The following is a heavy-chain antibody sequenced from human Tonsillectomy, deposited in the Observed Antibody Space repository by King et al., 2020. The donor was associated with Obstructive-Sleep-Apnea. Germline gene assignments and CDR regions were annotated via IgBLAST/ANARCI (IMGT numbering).Heavy chain of an antibody. J-gene: IGHJ5*02. V-gene: IGHV4-59*08. CDR2: ILYSGDP. Sequence: QLQESGPGLVQPSETLSLTCTVSSGSISTYFWTWIRQPPGRGLEWLGDILYSGDPYYNPSLKGRLSISLDTSKTQFSLKLYSVTAADTAVYYCARGLSAVGWFDPWGPGTLVTVSS. CDR1: SGSISTYF. D-gene: IGHD6-19*01. CDR3: ARGLSAVGWFDP.